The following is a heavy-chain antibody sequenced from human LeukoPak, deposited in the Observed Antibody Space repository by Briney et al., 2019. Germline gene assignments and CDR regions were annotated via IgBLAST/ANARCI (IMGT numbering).Heavy chain of an antibody. Sequence: PGGSLRLSCAASGFTFSSYAMHWVRQAPGKGLEWVAVISYDGSNKYYADSVKGRFTISRDSSKNTLYLQMNSLRAEDTAVYYCAREIAPREMATIFDYWGQGTLVTVSS. CDR2: ISYDGSNK. J-gene: IGHJ4*02. V-gene: IGHV3-30*01. D-gene: IGHD5-24*01. CDR3: AREIAPREMATIFDY. CDR1: GFTFSSYA.